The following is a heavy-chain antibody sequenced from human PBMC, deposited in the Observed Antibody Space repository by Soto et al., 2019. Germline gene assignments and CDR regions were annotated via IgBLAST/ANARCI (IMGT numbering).Heavy chain of an antibody. CDR2: IDPSDSYT. Sequence: EVQLVQSGAEVKKPGESLRISCKGSGYSFTSYWISWVRQMPGNGLEWMGRIDPSDSYTNYSPSFQGHVTISADKSISTAYLQWRRLKASDTAMYYWARHRDYSTYVDAFDIWGQGTRVTVSS. CDR3: ARHRDYSTYVDAFDI. D-gene: IGHD4-4*01. J-gene: IGHJ3*02. V-gene: IGHV5-10-1*03. CDR1: GYSFTSYW.